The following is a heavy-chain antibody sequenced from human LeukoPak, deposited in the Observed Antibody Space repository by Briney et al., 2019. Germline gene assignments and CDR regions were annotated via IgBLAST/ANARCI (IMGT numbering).Heavy chain of an antibody. V-gene: IGHV1-69*13. CDR3: ARGYCSGGSCPQGY. D-gene: IGHD2-15*01. J-gene: IGHJ4*02. Sequence: GASVKVSCKASGGTFSSYAIRWVRQAPGQGLEWMGGIIPIFGTANYAQKFQGRVTITADESTSTAYMELSSLRSEDTAVYYCARGYCSGGSCPQGYWGQGTLVTVSS. CDR1: GGTFSSYA. CDR2: IIPIFGTA.